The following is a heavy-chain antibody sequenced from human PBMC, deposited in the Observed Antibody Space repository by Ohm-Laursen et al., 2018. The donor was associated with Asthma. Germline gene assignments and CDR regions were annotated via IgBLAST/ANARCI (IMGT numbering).Heavy chain of an antibody. V-gene: IGHV3-30*18. CDR1: GFTFSSYG. CDR2: ISYDGSNK. J-gene: IGHJ5*02. CDR3: AKDSMTTVTTRGVNWFDP. Sequence: RSLRLSCTAPGFTFSSYGMHWVRQAPGKGLEWVAVISYDGSNKYYADSVKGRFTISRDNSKNTLYLQMNSLRAEDTAVYYCAKDSMTTVTTRGVNWFDPWGQGTLVTVSS. D-gene: IGHD4-11*01.